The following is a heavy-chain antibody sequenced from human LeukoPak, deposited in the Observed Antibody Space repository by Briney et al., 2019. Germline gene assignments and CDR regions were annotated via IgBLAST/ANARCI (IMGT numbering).Heavy chain of an antibody. Sequence: GGSLRLSCTGAGFTFSSFAMNWVRQAPGKGLEWVAVIWYDGSNKYYADSVKGRFTISRDNSKNTLYLQMNSLRAEDTAVYYCARGVYQYYYDSSGLREPAYLDYWGQGTLVTVSS. CDR3: ARGVYQYYYDSSGLREPAYLDY. J-gene: IGHJ4*02. CDR2: IWYDGSNK. D-gene: IGHD3-22*01. CDR1: GFTFSSFA. V-gene: IGHV3-33*08.